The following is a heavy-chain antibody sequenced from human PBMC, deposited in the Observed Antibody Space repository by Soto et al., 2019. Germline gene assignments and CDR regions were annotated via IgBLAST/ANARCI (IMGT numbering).Heavy chain of an antibody. Sequence: SETLSLTCTVSGDSISSGGYFWNWIRHHPGKGLEWIGYIFYSGTTFYNPPLKSRLSISVDTSNNQFSLNSLRAEDTAVYYCAKDMGRFLEWLPDYWGQGTLVTVSS. V-gene: IGHV4-31*03. D-gene: IGHD3-3*01. J-gene: IGHJ4*02. CDR3: AKDMGRFLEWLPDY. CDR1: GDSISSGGYF. CDR2: IFYSGTT.